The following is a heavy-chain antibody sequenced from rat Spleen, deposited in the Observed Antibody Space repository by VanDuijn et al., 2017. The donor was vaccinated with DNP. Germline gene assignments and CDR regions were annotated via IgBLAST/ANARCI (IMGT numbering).Heavy chain of an antibody. V-gene: IGHV5S23*01. D-gene: IGHD1-10*01. Sequence: EVQLVESGGDLVQPGRSLILSCAASGFTFSDYAMAWIRQAPTKGLEWVTSISPSGGGTYYRDSVKGRFTISRDNANRTLYLQMDSLRSEDTATYYCATQGQLGITWFAYWGQGTLVTVSS. CDR3: ATQGQLGITWFAY. J-gene: IGHJ3*01. CDR1: GFTFSDYA. CDR2: ISPSGGGT.